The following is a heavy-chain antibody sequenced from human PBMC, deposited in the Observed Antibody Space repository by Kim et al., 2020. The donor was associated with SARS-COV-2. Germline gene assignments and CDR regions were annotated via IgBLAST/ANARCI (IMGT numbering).Heavy chain of an antibody. CDR3: AREDYYDSSGPV. Sequence: SVKVSCKASGGTFSSYAISWVRQAPGQGLEWMGRIIPILGIANYAQKFQGRVTITADKSTSTAYMELSSLRSEDTAVYYCAREDYYDSSGPVWGQGTLVTVSS. J-gene: IGHJ1*01. V-gene: IGHV1-69*04. CDR2: IIPILGIA. D-gene: IGHD3-22*01. CDR1: GGTFSSYA.